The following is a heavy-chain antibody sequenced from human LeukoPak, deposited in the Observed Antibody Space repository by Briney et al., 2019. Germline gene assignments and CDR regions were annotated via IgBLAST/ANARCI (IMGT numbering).Heavy chain of an antibody. Sequence: SQTLSLTCTVSGGSISSGGYYWSWIRQHPGKGLKWIGYIYYSGSTYYNPSLKSRVTISVDTSKNQFSLKLRSVTAADTAVYYCARYYYDSSGYYYFDYWGQGTLVTVSS. D-gene: IGHD3-22*01. J-gene: IGHJ4*02. CDR1: GGSISSGGYY. V-gene: IGHV4-31*03. CDR2: IYYSGST. CDR3: ARYYYDSSGYYYFDY.